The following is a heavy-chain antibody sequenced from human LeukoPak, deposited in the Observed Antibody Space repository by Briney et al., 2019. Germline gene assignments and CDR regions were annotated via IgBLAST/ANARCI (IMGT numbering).Heavy chain of an antibody. Sequence: PRGSLRLSCAASGFTFSSYWMSWVRQAPGKGLEWVANIGEDGTKTYYVDSVKGRFTISRDNAKNSLYLQMNSLRAEDTAVYYCARGRGGSSWDYFDYWGQGTLVTVSS. CDR3: ARGRGGSSWDYFDY. CDR1: GFTFSSYW. D-gene: IGHD6-13*01. CDR2: IGEDGTKT. V-gene: IGHV3-7*03. J-gene: IGHJ4*02.